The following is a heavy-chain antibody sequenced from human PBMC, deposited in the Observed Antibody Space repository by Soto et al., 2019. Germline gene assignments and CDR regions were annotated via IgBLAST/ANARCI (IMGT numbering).Heavy chain of an antibody. V-gene: IGHV4-39*01. CDR3: ARVVLWFGELPALFDY. Sequence: SETLSLTCTVSGGSISSSSYYWGWIRQPPGKGLEWIGSIYYSGSTYYNPSLKSRVTISVDTSKNQFSLKLSSVTAADTAVYYCARVVLWFGELPALFDYCGLGTLVPVSS. D-gene: IGHD3-10*01. J-gene: IGHJ4*02. CDR1: GGSISSSSYY. CDR2: IYYSGST.